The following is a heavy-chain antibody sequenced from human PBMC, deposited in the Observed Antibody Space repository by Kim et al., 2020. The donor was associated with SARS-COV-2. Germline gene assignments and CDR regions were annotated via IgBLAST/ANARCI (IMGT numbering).Heavy chain of an antibody. J-gene: IGHJ6*02. CDR2: IYYSGST. CDR3: ARDSRLNLPYYSYGMDV. Sequence: SETLSLTCTVSGGSISSGGYYWSWIRQHPGKGLEWIGYIYYSGSTYYNPSLKSRVTISVDTSKNQFSLKLSSVTAADTAEYYCARDSRLNLPYYSYGMDVWCQGATVTVSS. D-gene: IGHD5-12*01. CDR1: GGSISSGGYY. V-gene: IGHV4-31*03.